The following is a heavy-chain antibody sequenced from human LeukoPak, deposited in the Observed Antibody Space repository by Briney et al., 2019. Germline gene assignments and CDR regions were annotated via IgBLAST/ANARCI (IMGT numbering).Heavy chain of an antibody. CDR1: GGTFSSYA. CDR3: ARGVVGATTGAYSFDY. V-gene: IGHV1-69*13. D-gene: IGHD1-26*01. Sequence: ASVKVSFKASGGTFSSYAISWVRQAPGQGLEWMGGIIPIFGTANYAQKFQGRVTIIADESTSTAYMELSSLRSEDTAVYYCARGVVGATTGAYSFDYWGRGTLVTVSS. J-gene: IGHJ4*02. CDR2: IIPIFGTA.